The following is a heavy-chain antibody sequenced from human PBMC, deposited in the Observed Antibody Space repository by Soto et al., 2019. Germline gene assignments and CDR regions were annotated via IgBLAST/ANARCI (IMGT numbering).Heavy chain of an antibody. CDR1: GFDFSNSW. CDR3: AKDTDYAMDV. V-gene: IGHV3-74*01. CDR2: INSDGSGT. Sequence: GGSLRLSCAASGFDFSNSWIHWVRQGPGKGLVWVSHINSDGSGTTYADSVKGRFTISRDNAKNTVYLQMNSLRAEDTAVYYCAKDTDYAMDVWGQGTKVTVSS. D-gene: IGHD2-15*01. J-gene: IGHJ6*02.